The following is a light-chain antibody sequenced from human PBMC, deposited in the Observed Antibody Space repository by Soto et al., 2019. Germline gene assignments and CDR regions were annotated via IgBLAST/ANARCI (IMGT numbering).Light chain of an antibody. J-gene: IGKJ1*01. V-gene: IGKV1-5*03. Sequence: DIQMTQSPSTLSGSGGDRVTITCRACQTISSWLAWYQQKPGKAPKLLIYKASTFKSAVPSRFRGSGSGTEFTLTISRLQTDEFAPYSCQHSNSYSEAFGQGTKVEL. CDR3: QHSNSYSEA. CDR2: KAS. CDR1: QTISSW.